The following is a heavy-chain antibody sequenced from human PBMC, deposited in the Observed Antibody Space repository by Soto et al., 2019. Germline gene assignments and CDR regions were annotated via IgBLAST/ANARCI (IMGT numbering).Heavy chain of an antibody. CDR3: AKDFGGRDWRGY. Sequence: GGSLRLSCAASGFTFSSYAMSWVRQAPGKGLEWVSAISGSGGSTYYADSVKGRFTISRDNSKNTLYLQMNSLRAEDTAVYSCAKDFGGRDWRGYWGQGTLVTVSS. J-gene: IGHJ4*02. CDR1: GFTFSSYA. V-gene: IGHV3-23*01. CDR2: ISGSGGST. D-gene: IGHD3-16*01.